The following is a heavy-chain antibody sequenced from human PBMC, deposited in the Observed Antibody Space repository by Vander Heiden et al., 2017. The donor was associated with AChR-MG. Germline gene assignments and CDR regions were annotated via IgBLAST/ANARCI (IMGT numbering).Heavy chain of an antibody. D-gene: IGHD2-2*01. CDR1: GFTFDDYA. Sequence: EVQLVESGGGLVQPGRSLRLSCAASGFTFDDYAMHWVRQAPGKGLEWVSGISWNSGSIGYADSVKGRFTISRDNAKNSLYLQMNSLRAEDTALYYCAKDIVAGPKLVFDYWGQGTLVTVSS. CDR3: AKDIVAGPKLVFDY. CDR2: ISWNSGSI. J-gene: IGHJ4*02. V-gene: IGHV3-9*01.